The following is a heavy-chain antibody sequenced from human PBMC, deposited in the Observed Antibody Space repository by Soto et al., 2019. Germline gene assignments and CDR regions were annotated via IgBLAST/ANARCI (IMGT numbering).Heavy chain of an antibody. Sequence: QVQLQESGPGLVKPSETLSLTCTVSGGSISSYYWSWIRQPPGKGLEWIGYIYYSGSTNYNPSLKSRVTVSVDTSKNQFSLKLSSVTAADTAVYYCARDLVSYSIYAANYYYYGMDVWGQGTTVTVSS. J-gene: IGHJ6*02. D-gene: IGHD4-4*01. CDR2: IYYSGST. V-gene: IGHV4-59*01. CDR3: ARDLVSYSIYAANYYYYGMDV. CDR1: GGSISSYY.